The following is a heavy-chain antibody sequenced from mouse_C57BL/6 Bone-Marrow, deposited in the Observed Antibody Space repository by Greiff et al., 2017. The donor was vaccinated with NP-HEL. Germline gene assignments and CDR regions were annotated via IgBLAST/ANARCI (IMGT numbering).Heavy chain of an antibody. D-gene: IGHD2-3*01. Sequence: QVQLQQSGAELVRPGTSVKVSCKASGYAFTNYLIEWVKQRPGQGLEWIGVINPGSGGTNYNEKLKGKATLTADKSSSTAYMQLSSLTSEDSAVYFCARVGYYVDFDYWGQGTTLTVSS. CDR2: INPGSGGT. CDR1: GYAFTNYL. J-gene: IGHJ2*01. CDR3: ARVGYYVDFDY. V-gene: IGHV1-54*01.